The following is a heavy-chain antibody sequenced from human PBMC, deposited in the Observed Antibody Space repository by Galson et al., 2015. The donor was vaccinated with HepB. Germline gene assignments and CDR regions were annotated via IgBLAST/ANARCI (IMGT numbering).Heavy chain of an antibody. CDR1: GGSISSYY. V-gene: IGHV4-59*08. CDR2: IYYTGST. Sequence: SETLSLTCTVSGGSISSYYWSWIRQPPGKGLEWIGYIYYTGSTNYNPSLKSRVTISVDTSKNQLSLKLSSVTAADTAVYYCARRGKVTMVRGVLQANYYYYAMDVWGQGTTVTVSS. J-gene: IGHJ6*02. CDR3: ARRGKVTMVRGVLQANYYYYAMDV. D-gene: IGHD3-10*01.